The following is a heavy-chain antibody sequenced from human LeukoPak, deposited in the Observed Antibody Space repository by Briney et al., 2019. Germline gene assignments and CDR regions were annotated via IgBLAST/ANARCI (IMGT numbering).Heavy chain of an antibody. CDR1: GYTFTSYD. Sequence: ASVTVSCKASGYTFTSYDINWVRQANGQGLEWMGWMNPNSGNTGYAQKFQGRVTMTRNTSISTAYMELSSLRSEDTAVYYCARSGLLLRFLEWLSLDVWGKGTTVTVSS. CDR3: ARSGLLLRFLEWLSLDV. CDR2: MNPNSGNT. J-gene: IGHJ6*04. D-gene: IGHD3-3*01. V-gene: IGHV1-8*01.